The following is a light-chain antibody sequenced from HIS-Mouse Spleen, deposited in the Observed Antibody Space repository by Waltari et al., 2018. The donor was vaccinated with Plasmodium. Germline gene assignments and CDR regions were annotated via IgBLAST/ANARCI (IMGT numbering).Light chain of an antibody. V-gene: IGLV3-10*01. J-gene: IGLJ3*02. CDR1: ALPKKL. CDR3: YSTDSSGNHRV. Sequence: SYELTQPPSVSVSPGQTARITWPGDALPKKLAYWYQQKSGQAHVLVIDEDSKRTSGIPERFSGSSSGTMATLTISGAQVEDEADYYCYSTDSSGNHRVFGGGTKLTVL. CDR2: EDS.